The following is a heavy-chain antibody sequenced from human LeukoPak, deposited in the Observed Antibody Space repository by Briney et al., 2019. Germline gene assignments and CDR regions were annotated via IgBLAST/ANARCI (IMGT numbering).Heavy chain of an antibody. D-gene: IGHD5-12*01. V-gene: IGHV1-2*02. J-gene: IGHJ5*02. CDR1: GYTFTGYY. CDR2: INPNSGGT. Sequence: ASVKVSCKASGYTFTGYYMHWVRQAPGQGLEWMGWINPNSGGTNYAQKFQGRVTMTRDTSISTAYMELSRLRSDDTAVYYCARARVDIVALFDPWGQGTLVTVSS. CDR3: ARARVDIVALFDP.